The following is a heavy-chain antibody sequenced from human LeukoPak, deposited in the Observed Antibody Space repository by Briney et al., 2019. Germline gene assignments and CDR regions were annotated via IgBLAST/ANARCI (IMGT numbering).Heavy chain of an antibody. V-gene: IGHV1-69*13. Sequence: SVKVSCKASGGTFSSYAISWVRQAPGQGLEWMGGIIPIFGTANYAQKFQGRVTITADESTSTAYMELGSLRSEDTAVYYCASLIGNDFWSGYYGYYFDYWGQGTLVTVSS. CDR3: ASLIGNDFWSGYYGYYFDY. D-gene: IGHD3-3*01. CDR1: GGTFSSYA. CDR2: IIPIFGTA. J-gene: IGHJ4*02.